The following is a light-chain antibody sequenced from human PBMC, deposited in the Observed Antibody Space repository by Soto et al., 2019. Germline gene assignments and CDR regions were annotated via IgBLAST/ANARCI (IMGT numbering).Light chain of an antibody. V-gene: IGLV2-8*01. CDR3: SSYAGSNMVV. CDR2: EVS. J-gene: IGLJ2*01. CDR1: SSDVGGYNY. Sequence: QSVLTQPPSASGSHGQSVTISCTGTSSDVGGYNYVSWYQQHPGKAPKLMIYEVSKRPSGVPDRFSGSKSGNTASLTVSGLQAEDEADYYCSSYAGSNMVVFGGGTQLTVL.